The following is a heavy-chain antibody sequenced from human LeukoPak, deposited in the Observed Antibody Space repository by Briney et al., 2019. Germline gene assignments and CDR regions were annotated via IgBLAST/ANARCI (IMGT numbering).Heavy chain of an antibody. Sequence: GGSLRLSCVASGFTFTSHGMHWVRQAPGKGLEWVAIIWYDGSKTYYADSVKGRFTISRDDSRNTLYLQMNSLRVEDTAVYYCARAVQGVTPDYWGQGTLVTVAS. D-gene: IGHD3-10*01. J-gene: IGHJ4*02. CDR2: IWYDGSKT. V-gene: IGHV3-33*01. CDR1: GFTFTSHG. CDR3: ARAVQGVTPDY.